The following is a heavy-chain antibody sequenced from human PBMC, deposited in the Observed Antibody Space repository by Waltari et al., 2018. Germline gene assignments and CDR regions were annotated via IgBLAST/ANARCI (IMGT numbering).Heavy chain of an antibody. D-gene: IGHD2-15*01. J-gene: IGHJ5*02. CDR3: AKDLVPSGRYNWFDP. V-gene: IGHV3-23*01. Sequence: VQLLESGGGLVQPGGSLRLSCAASGFTFSSYAMSWVRQAPGKGLEWVSAISGSGGSTYYADSVKGRFTSSRHNSKNTLYLQMNSLRAEDTAVYYCAKDLVPSGRYNWFDPWGQGTLVTVSS. CDR2: ISGSGGST. CDR1: GFTFSSYA.